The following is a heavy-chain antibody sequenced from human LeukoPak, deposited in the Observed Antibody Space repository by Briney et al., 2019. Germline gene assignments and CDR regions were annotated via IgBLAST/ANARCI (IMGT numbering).Heavy chain of an antibody. Sequence: GASVKVSCKASGYTFTSYYMHWVRQAPGQGLEWMGIINPSGGSTSYAQKFQGRVTMTRDMSTSTVYMELSSLRSEDTAVYYCARAFSSSWYGYYYYMDVWGKGTTVTVS. J-gene: IGHJ6*03. CDR2: INPSGGST. CDR1: GYTFTSYY. CDR3: ARAFSSSWYGYYYYMDV. D-gene: IGHD6-13*01. V-gene: IGHV1-46*01.